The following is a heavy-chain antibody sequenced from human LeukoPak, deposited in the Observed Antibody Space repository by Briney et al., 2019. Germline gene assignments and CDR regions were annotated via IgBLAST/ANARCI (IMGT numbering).Heavy chain of an antibody. Sequence: SVKVSCKASGGTFSSYAISWVRQAPGQGLEWMGGIIPIFGTANYAQKFQGRVTMTRDTSISTAYMELSRLRSDDTDVYYCARAQGQSRYGYGAAYYYYMDVWGKGTTVTVSS. J-gene: IGHJ6*03. CDR1: GGTFSSYA. D-gene: IGHD5-18*01. CDR2: IIPIFGTA. CDR3: ARAQGQSRYGYGAAYYYYMDV. V-gene: IGHV1-69*05.